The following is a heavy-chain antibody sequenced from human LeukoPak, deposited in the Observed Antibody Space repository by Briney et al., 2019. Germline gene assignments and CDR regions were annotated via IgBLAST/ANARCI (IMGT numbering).Heavy chain of an antibody. J-gene: IGHJ4*02. CDR3: ARDRSGYESNY. CDR2: IIPILGIA. V-gene: IGHV1-69*04. Sequence: SVKVSCKVSGGTFSSYAISWVRRAPGQGLEWMGRIIPILGIANYAQKFQGRVTITADKSTSTAYMELSSLRSEDTAVYYCARDRSGYESNYWGQGTLVTVSS. D-gene: IGHD5-12*01. CDR1: GGTFSSYA.